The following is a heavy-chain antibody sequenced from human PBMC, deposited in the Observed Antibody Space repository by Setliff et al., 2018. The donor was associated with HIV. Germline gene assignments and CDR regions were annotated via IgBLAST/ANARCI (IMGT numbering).Heavy chain of an antibody. CDR1: GGSFSGYY. CDR2: IHNSGTT. J-gene: IGHJ5*02. V-gene: IGHV4-34*01. CDR3: ARSNLEPTSRLFDP. Sequence: SETLSLTCAVYGGSFSGYYWSWIRQPPGKGPEWIGYIHNSGTTPYNPAFESRLIISLDMSNDRFSLNLASVTAADTAVYYGARSNLEPTSRLFDPWGPGTLVTVSS. D-gene: IGHD1-1*01.